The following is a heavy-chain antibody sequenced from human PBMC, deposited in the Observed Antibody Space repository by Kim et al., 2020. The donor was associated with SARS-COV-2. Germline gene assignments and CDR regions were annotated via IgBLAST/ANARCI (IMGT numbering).Heavy chain of an antibody. CDR2: IWYDGSNK. CDR3: ARGPVYYYYYYYMDV. Sequence: GGSLRLSCAASGFTFSSYGMHWVRQAPGKGLEWVAVIWYDGSNKYYADSVKGRFTISRDNSKNTLYLQMNSLRAEDTAVYYCARGPVYYYYYYYMDVWGKGTTVTVSS. V-gene: IGHV3-33*01. J-gene: IGHJ6*03. D-gene: IGHD1-20*01. CDR1: GFTFSSYG.